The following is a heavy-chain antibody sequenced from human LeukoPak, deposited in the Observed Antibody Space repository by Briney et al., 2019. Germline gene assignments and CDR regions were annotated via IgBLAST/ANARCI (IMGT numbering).Heavy chain of an antibody. CDR2: INPNSGGT. J-gene: IGHJ4*02. CDR3: SRGTSYDFASGYITPTFDY. V-gene: IGHV1-2*02. D-gene: IGHD3-3*01. Sequence: GASVKVSCKASGYTFTGYYMHWVRQAPGQGLEWMGWINPNSGGTNYAQKFQGRVTMTRDTSISTAYMELSRLRSDDTAVYYCSRGTSYDFASGYITPTFDYWGQGTLVTVSS. CDR1: GYTFTGYY.